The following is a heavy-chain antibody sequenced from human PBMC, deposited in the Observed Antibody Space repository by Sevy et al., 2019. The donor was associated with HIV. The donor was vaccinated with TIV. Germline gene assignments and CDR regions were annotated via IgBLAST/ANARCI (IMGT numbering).Heavy chain of an antibody. Sequence: GGSLRLSCAASGFTFNSHGFHWVRQAPGKGLEWVALISYDGRIKYYADSVKGRFIISRDDARNTLYLQMSGLRAEDTAVYYGARDGGHTAAWSPGNFWGQGTLVTVSS. V-gene: IGHV3-30*15. J-gene: IGHJ4*02. CDR1: GFTFNSHG. D-gene: IGHD3-16*01. CDR3: ARDGGHTAAWSPGNF. CDR2: ISYDGRIK.